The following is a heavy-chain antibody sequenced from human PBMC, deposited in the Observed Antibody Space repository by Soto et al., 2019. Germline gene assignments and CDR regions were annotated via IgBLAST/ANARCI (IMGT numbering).Heavy chain of an antibody. Sequence: ASVKVSCKVSGYTLTELSMHWVRQAPGKGLGWMGGFDPEDGETIYAQKFQGRVTMTEDTSTDTAYMELSSLRSEDTAVYYCATGSHDSSGYLTLFDYWGQGTLVTVSS. CDR2: FDPEDGET. CDR1: GYTLTELS. CDR3: ATGSHDSSGYLTLFDY. D-gene: IGHD3-22*01. J-gene: IGHJ4*02. V-gene: IGHV1-24*01.